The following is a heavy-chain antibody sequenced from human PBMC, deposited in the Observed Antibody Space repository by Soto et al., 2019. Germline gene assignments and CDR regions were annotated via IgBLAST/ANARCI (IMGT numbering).Heavy chain of an antibody. V-gene: IGHV3-23*01. J-gene: IGHJ5*02. CDR1: GFTSSSYA. CDR2: ISGSGGST. Sequence: GGSLRLSCAASGFTSSSYAMSWVRQAPGKGLEWVSAISGSGGSTYYADSVKGRFTISRDNSKNTLYLQMNSLRAEDTAVYYCAKGEVRGSASPTPGVYNWFDPWGQGTLVTVSS. D-gene: IGHD3-10*01. CDR3: AKGEVRGSASPTPGVYNWFDP.